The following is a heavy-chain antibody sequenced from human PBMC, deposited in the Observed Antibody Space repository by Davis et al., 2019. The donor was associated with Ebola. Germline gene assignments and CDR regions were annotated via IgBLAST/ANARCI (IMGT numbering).Heavy chain of an antibody. Sequence: PGGSLRLSCAVYGGSFSGYYWSWIRQPPGKGLEWIGEINHSGSTNYNPSLKSRVTISVDTSKNQFSLKLSSVTAADTAVYYCARGLRSYYYYYMDVWGKGTTVTVSS. J-gene: IGHJ6*03. V-gene: IGHV4-34*01. D-gene: IGHD5/OR15-5a*01. CDR3: ARGLRSYYYYYMDV. CDR2: INHSGST. CDR1: GGSFSGYY.